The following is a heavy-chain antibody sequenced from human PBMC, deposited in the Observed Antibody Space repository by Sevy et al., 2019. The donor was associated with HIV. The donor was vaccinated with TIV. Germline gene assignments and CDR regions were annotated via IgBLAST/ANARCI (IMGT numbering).Heavy chain of an antibody. Sequence: ASVKVSCKASGYTFTGYYIHWVRQAPGQGLEWMGWINPNSGGTNSAQKFQGRVTMTRDTSISTAYMELSRLRSDDTAVYYCARDPTRAAAAMSWFDPWGQGTLVTVSS. J-gene: IGHJ5*02. CDR1: GYTFTGYY. CDR2: INPNSGGT. D-gene: IGHD2-2*01. V-gene: IGHV1-2*02. CDR3: ARDPTRAAAAMSWFDP.